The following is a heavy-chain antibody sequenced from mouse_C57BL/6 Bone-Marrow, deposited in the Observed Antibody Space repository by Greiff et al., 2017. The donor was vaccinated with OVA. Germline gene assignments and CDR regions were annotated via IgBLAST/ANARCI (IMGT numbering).Heavy chain of an antibody. V-gene: IGHV2-2*01. J-gene: IGHJ1*03. CDR1: GFSLTSYG. CDR3: DRNEGVYYGSSYWYFDD. CDR2: IWSGGST. D-gene: IGHD1-1*01. Sequence: QVQLQQSGPGLVQPSQSLSITCTVSGFSLTSYGVHWVRQSPGKGLAWLGVIWSGGSTDYTAAFIYRLGISKDNSKSQVFFKMNSLQADDTAIYDGDRNEGVYYGSSYWYFDDWGTGTTVTVSA.